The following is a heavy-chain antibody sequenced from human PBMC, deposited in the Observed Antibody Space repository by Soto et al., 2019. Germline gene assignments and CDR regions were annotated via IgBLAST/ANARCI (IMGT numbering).Heavy chain of an antibody. CDR2: INTANGDT. Sequence: QVQLVHSGAEEKKPGASVKVYCKASGYTFTNYVIHWVRQAHGQRLEWMGWINTANGDTRYSHNFQGRVTFTRDTSATIVYMDLSSLRFEDTAVYYCARGVCSGGYCYPDYWGQGTLVTVSS. D-gene: IGHD2-15*01. CDR3: ARGVCSGGYCYPDY. J-gene: IGHJ4*02. CDR1: GYTFTNYV. V-gene: IGHV1-3*04.